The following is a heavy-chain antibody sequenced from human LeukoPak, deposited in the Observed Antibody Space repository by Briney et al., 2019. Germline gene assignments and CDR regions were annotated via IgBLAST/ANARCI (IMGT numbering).Heavy chain of an antibody. Sequence: ASVKVSCKASGYTFTSYDINWVRQATGQGLEWMGWMNPNSGNTGYAQKFQGRVTMTRNTSISTAYMELSSLKSEDTAVYYCARKGPANYYYYYMDVWGKGTSVTVSS. CDR2: MNPNSGNT. D-gene: IGHD2-2*01. CDR1: GYTFTSYD. CDR3: ARKGPANYYYYYMDV. V-gene: IGHV1-8*01. J-gene: IGHJ6*03.